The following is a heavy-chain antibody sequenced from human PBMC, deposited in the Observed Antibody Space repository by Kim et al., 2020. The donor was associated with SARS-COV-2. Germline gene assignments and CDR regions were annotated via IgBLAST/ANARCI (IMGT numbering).Heavy chain of an antibody. D-gene: IGHD2-8*01. V-gene: IGHV4-34*01. J-gene: IGHJ4*02. CDR3: ARDPCTNGVCYFDY. Sequence: NPSLKSRVTISVDTSKNQFSLKLSSVTAADTAVYYCARDPCTNGVCYFDYWGQGTLVTVSS.